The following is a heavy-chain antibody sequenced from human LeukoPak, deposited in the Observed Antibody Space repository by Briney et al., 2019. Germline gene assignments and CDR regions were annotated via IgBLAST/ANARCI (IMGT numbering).Heavy chain of an antibody. V-gene: IGHV4-61*05. CDR1: GGSISSSSYY. Sequence: PSETLSLTCTVSGGSISSSSYYWGWIRQSPGKGLEWIGYINYSGSTIYNPSLQSRVTISVDTSKNQFSLKLSSVTAAETAVYHCAREGRYRYGYNEYHSYMDIWGKGTTVTVSS. J-gene: IGHJ6*03. D-gene: IGHD5-18*01. CDR3: AREGRYRYGYNEYHSYMDI. CDR2: INYSGST.